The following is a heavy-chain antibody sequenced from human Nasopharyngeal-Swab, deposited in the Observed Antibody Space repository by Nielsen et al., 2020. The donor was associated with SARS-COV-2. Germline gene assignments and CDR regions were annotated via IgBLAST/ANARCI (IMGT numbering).Heavy chain of an antibody. J-gene: IGHJ5*02. Sequence: GSLRLSCAVSGGSFSGYYWSWIRQPPGKGLEWIGEINHSGSTHYNPSLKSRVTISVDTSKNQFSLKLSSVTAADTAVYYCASQPGTANNGANWFDPWGQGTPVTVSS. D-gene: IGHD1/OR15-1a*01. CDR2: INHSGST. CDR3: ASQPGTANNGANWFDP. V-gene: IGHV4-34*01. CDR1: GGSFSGYY.